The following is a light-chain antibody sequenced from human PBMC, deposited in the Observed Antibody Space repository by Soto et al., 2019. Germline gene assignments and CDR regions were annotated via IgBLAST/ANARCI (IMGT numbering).Light chain of an antibody. CDR2: EVN. J-gene: IGLJ2*01. Sequence: QSALTQPASLSGSPGQSITISCTGTSSDIGAYDYVSWFQQHPGKAPKLMISEVNNRHSGVSNRFSGSKSGNTAYLTISGLQVEDEADYYCSSYTSSTTVVFGGGTKLTVL. V-gene: IGLV2-14*01. CDR3: SSYTSSTTVV. CDR1: SSDIGAYDY.